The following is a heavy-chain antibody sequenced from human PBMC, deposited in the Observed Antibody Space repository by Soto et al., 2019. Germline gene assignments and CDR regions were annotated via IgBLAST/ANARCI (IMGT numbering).Heavy chain of an antibody. CDR1: GGYISSNKG. Sequence: SETLSLTCAVYGGYISSNKGWSWVRQPPGKGLEWIGEIYHSGSTNYNPSLKSRVTISLDKSKNQFSLKLTSVTAADSAVYYCARDDHIVVVPTSLGAMDVWGQGTTVTAP. D-gene: IGHD2-2*01. V-gene: IGHV4-4*02. CDR3: ARDDHIVVVPTSLGAMDV. J-gene: IGHJ6*02. CDR2: IYHSGST.